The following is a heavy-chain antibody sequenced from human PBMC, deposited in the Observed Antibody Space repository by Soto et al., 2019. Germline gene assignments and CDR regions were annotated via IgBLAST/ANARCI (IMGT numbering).Heavy chain of an antibody. J-gene: IGHJ6*02. V-gene: IGHV3-7*02. CDR1: GFTFSNNW. CDR3: ARSLD. CDR2: INEDGSRR. Sequence: EVQLVESGGGLVQPGGSLRLSCAASGFTFSNNWMTWVRQAPEKGMERVANINEDGSRRYYVDSVKGRFTVSRDNAKNSRYQKMNGLRAEDTAVYYCARSLDWGQGTTVTVSS.